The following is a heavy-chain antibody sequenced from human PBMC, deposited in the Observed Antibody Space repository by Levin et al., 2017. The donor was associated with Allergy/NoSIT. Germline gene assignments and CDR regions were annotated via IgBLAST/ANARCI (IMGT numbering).Heavy chain of an antibody. D-gene: IGHD3-22*01. Sequence: GSLRLSCTVSGGSISSYYWSWIRQPPGKGLEWIGYIYYSGSTNYNPSLKSRVTISVDTSKNQFSLKLSSVTAADTAVYYCARMGDSSGAFDSWGQGTMVTVSS. J-gene: IGHJ3*02. CDR1: GGSISSYY. V-gene: IGHV4-59*01. CDR3: ARMGDSSGAFDS. CDR2: IYYSGST.